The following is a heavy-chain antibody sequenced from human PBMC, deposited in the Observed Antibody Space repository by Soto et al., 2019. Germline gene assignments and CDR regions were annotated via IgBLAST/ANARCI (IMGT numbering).Heavy chain of an antibody. Sequence: QLQLQESGPGLVKPSETLSLPCTVSGDSITTYYWTWIRQPPGKGLEWIGYIYYSGSTKYNPSLKSRVTISVDTSKNQFSLQLTSVTAADTAVYYCARTCRSPGPYYYGIDVWCQGTTVTVSS. J-gene: IGHJ6*02. CDR3: ARTCRSPGPYYYGIDV. CDR1: GDSITTYY. CDR2: IYYSGST. D-gene: IGHD6-13*01. V-gene: IGHV4-59*01.